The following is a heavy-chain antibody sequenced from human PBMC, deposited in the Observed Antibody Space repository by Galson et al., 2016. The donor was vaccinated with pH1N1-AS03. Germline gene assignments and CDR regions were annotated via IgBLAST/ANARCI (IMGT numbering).Heavy chain of an antibody. CDR1: GYIFTGFY. CDR3: ARGPRGPCTSTTCHTAYYFGMDV. V-gene: IGHV1-2*04. CDR2: INPNSGVT. D-gene: IGHD2-2*01. J-gene: IGHJ6*02. Sequence: SVKVSCKASGYIFTGFYVHWVRQAPGQGLEWMGWINPNSGVTNYAQWFQAWVTMTRDTSISTAYMELYGLKSDDTAVYYCARGPRGPCTSTTCHTAYYFGMDVWGQGTTVIVSS.